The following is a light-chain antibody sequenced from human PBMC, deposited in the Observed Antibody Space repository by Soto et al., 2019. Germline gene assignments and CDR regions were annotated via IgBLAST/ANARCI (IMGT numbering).Light chain of an antibody. Sequence: HSVLTQPPSASGSPGQSVTISCTGTSSDVGGYDYVSWYQQHPGKAPKLMIYEVTKRPSGVPDRFSGSKSGNTASLTVSGLQAEDEADYYCNSYAGSNNLVFGGGTKLTVL. CDR2: EVT. J-gene: IGLJ2*01. CDR1: SSDVGGYDY. V-gene: IGLV2-8*01. CDR3: NSYAGSNNLV.